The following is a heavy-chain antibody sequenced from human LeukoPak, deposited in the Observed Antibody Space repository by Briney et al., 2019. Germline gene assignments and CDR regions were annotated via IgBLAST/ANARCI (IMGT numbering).Heavy chain of an antibody. J-gene: IGHJ3*02. CDR1: GFTFDDYT. Sequence: GGSLRLSCAASGFTFDDYTMHWVRQAPGKGLEWVSLISWDGGSTYYADSVKGRFTLSRDNSKNSLYLQMNSLRTEDTALYYCAKDTSIAARPGAFDIWGQGTMVTVSS. D-gene: IGHD6-6*01. CDR3: AKDTSIAARPGAFDI. CDR2: ISWDGGST. V-gene: IGHV3-43*01.